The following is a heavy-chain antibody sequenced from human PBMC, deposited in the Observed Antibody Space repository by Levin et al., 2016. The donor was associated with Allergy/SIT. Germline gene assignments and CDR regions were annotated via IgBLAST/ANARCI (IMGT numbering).Heavy chain of an antibody. CDR1: GFTVSSNY. D-gene: IGHD1-26*01. V-gene: IGHV3-53*01. CDR3: AREAVGASYWD. CDR2: IYSGGST. J-gene: IGHJ4*02. Sequence: GGSLRLSCAASGFTVSSNYMSWVRQAPGKGLEWVSVIYSGGSTYYADSVKGRFTISRDNSKNTLYLQMNSLRAEDTAVYYCAREAVGASYWDWGQGTLVTVSS.